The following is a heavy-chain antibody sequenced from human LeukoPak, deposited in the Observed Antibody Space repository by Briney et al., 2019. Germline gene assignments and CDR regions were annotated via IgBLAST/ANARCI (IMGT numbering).Heavy chain of an antibody. CDR1: GYTFTSHG. CDR3: ARHFFGYCSSTSCYSFGY. Sequence: ASVKVSCKASGYTFTSHGISWVRQAPGQGLEWIGWISAYNGNTNYAQKLKGRVTMTTDTSTSTAYMELRSLRSDDTAVYYCARHFFGYCSSTSCYSFGYWGQGTLVTGSS. V-gene: IGHV1-18*04. CDR2: ISAYNGNT. J-gene: IGHJ4*02. D-gene: IGHD2-2*03.